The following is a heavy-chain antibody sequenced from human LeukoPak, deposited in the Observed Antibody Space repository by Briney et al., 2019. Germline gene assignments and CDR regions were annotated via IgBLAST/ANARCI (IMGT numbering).Heavy chain of an antibody. J-gene: IGHJ4*02. V-gene: IGHV1-2*06. CDR3: ARVGYYESSGYYEY. CDR1: GYTFTSYG. D-gene: IGHD3-22*01. Sequence: ASVKVSCKASGYTFTSYGISWVRQAPGQGLEWMGRINPNSGGTNYAQKFQGRVTMTRDTSISTVYMELSRLRSDDTAVYYCARVGYYESSGYYEYWGQGTLVTVSS. CDR2: INPNSGGT.